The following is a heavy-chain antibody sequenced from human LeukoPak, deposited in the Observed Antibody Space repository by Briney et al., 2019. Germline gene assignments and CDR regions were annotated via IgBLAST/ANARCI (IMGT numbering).Heavy chain of an antibody. J-gene: IGHJ4*02. V-gene: IGHV1-2*06. CDR3: ARVGYYESSGYYEY. CDR1: GYTFTSYG. D-gene: IGHD3-22*01. Sequence: ASVKVSCKASGYTFTSYGISWVRQAPGQGLEWMGRINPNSGGTNYAQKFQGRVTMTRDTSISTVYMELSRLRSDDTAVYYCARVGYYESSGYYEYWGQGTLVTVSS. CDR2: INPNSGGT.